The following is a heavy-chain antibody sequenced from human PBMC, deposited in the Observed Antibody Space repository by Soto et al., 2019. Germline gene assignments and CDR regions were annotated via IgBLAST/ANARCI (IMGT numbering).Heavy chain of an antibody. D-gene: IGHD5-18*01. CDR1: GFAFSSYA. V-gene: IGHV3-23*01. J-gene: IGHJ6*03. Sequence: GGSLRLSCAASGFAFSSYAMSWVRQAPGKGLEWVSSISGSTSGTYYADAVKGRFTISRDNSKNTLYLQMNSLRAEDTAVYYCARDTSGYSYGYVRYYYYMDVWGKGTTVTVSS. CDR2: ISGSTSGT. CDR3: ARDTSGYSYGYVRYYYYMDV.